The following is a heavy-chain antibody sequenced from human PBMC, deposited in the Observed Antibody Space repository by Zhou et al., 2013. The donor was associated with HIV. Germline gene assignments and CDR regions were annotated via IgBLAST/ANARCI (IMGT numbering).Heavy chain of an antibody. CDR2: ISWSSGGM. J-gene: IGHJ6*03. V-gene: IGHV3-9*01. Sequence: EVQLVESGGTLVQPGRSLRLSCAASGFTFDDYAMHWVRQAPGKGLEWVSGISWSSGGMGYADSVKGRFTISRDNAKNSLYLQMNSLRAEDTALYYCAKDSPRWADSSEDNFYYYMDVWGKGTTVTVSS. CDR1: GFTFDDYA. CDR3: AKDSPRWADSSEDNFYYYMDV. D-gene: IGHD6-25*01.